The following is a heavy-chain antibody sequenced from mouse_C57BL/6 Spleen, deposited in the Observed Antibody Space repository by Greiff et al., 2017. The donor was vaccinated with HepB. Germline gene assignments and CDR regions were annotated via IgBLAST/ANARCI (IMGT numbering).Heavy chain of an antibody. V-gene: IGHV1-15*01. CDR3: TRDGSLWYFDV. Sequence: VQLQESGAELVRPGASVTLSCKASGYTFTDYEMHWVKQTPVHGLEWIGAIDPETGGTAYNQKFKGKAILTADKSSSTAYMELRSLTSGDSAVYYCTRDGSLWYFDVWGTGTTVTVSS. D-gene: IGHD1-1*01. CDR1: GYTFTDYE. CDR2: IDPETGGT. J-gene: IGHJ1*03.